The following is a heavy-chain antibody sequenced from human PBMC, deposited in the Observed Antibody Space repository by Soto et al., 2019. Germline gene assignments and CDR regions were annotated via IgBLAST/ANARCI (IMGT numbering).Heavy chain of an antibody. J-gene: IGHJ6*02. D-gene: IGHD3-10*01. CDR1: GFTFSSYA. V-gene: IGHV3-23*01. Sequence: EVQLLESGGDLVQPGGSLRLSCAASGFTFSSYAMSWVRQTPGKGLEWVSAISGSGGITYYVDSVKGRFTISRDNSKSTLYLQMNSRRAEDTAIYYCAKGVGLIYYYGMDVWGQGTTVTVSS. CDR3: AKGVGLIYYYGMDV. CDR2: ISGSGGIT.